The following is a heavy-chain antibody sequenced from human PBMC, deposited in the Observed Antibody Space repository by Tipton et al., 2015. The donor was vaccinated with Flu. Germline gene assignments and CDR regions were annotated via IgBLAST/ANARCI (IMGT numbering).Heavy chain of an antibody. CDR2: ISAFNANT. D-gene: IGHD4-17*01. V-gene: IGHV1-18*01. CDR3: AGGTAFAYGDPHYFDY. CDR1: GYTFTNYA. Sequence: QLVQSGAEVKKPGASVKVSCKASGYTFTNYAFSWVRQAPGQGLEWMGWISAFNANTNYAQKFQGRVTMTTDTSTSTAYMELRSLRSDGAAVYYCAGGTAFAYGDPHYFDYWGQGTLVPVSS. J-gene: IGHJ4*02.